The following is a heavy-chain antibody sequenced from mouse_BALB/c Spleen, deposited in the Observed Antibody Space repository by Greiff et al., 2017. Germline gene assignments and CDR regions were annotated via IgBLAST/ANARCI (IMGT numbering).Heavy chain of an antibody. CDR2: IWAGGST. CDR3: ARDDYGSSYRGYFDV. CDR1: GFSLTSYG. J-gene: IGHJ1*01. Sequence: VKLVESGPGLVAPSQSLSITCTVSGFSLTSYGVHWVRQPPGKGLEWLGVIWAGGSTNYNSALMSRLCISKDNSKSQVFLKMNSLQTDDTAMYYCARDDYGSSYRGYFDVWGAGTTVTVSS. V-gene: IGHV2-9*02. D-gene: IGHD1-1*01.